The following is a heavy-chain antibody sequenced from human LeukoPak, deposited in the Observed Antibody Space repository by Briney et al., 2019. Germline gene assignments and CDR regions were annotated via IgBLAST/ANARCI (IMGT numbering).Heavy chain of an antibody. CDR2: IGKGGDT. V-gene: IGHV3-13*04. CDR1: GLTFSTYD. CDR3: ARDQFAFGLFDY. J-gene: IGHJ4*02. Sequence: QPGGSLRLSCAASGLTFSTYDMHWVRQATGEGLEWVSGIGKGGDTYYVGSVKGRFTISRENAKNSLYLQMNSLRSGDTAVYYCARDQFAFGLFDYWGQGTLVTVSS. D-gene: IGHD3/OR15-3a*01.